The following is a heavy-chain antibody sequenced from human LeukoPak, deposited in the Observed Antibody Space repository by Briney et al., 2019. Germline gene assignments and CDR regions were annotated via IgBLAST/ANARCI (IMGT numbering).Heavy chain of an antibody. J-gene: IGHJ4*02. V-gene: IGHV3-33*01. CDR2: IWNDGGEK. D-gene: IGHD6-19*01. CDR1: GFTFTSYG. Sequence: PGGSLRLSCAASGFTFTSYGMQWVRQAPGKGLEWVAVIWNDGGEKYYADSVKGRFTISRDNAKNSLYLQMNNLRAEDTAVYYCARSRGAGPGAYFDYWGQGTLITVSS. CDR3: ARSRGAGPGAYFDY.